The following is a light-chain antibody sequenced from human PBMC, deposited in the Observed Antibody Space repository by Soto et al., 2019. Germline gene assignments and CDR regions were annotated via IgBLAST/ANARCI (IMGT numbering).Light chain of an antibody. J-gene: IGLJ1*01. CDR3: SSYTSSSTPYV. CDR2: DVS. CDR1: SSDVGGYNY. V-gene: IGLV2-14*01. Sequence: QSVLTDAASVSRAAGDSISISCTGTSSDVGGYNYVSWYQQHPGKAPKLMIYDVSNRPSGVSNRFSGSKSGNTASLTISGLQAEDEADYYCSSYTSSSTPYVFGTGTKVTVL.